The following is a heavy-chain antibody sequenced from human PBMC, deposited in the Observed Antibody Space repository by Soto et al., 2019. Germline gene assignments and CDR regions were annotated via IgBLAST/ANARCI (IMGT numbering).Heavy chain of an antibody. CDR3: AKDRFREWFLQHYGMDV. J-gene: IGHJ6*02. V-gene: IGHV3-43*01. D-gene: IGHD3-3*01. CDR2: ISWDGGST. CDR1: GFTFDDYT. Sequence: PGGSLRLSCAASGFTFDDYTMHWVRQAPGKGLEWVSLISWDGGSTYYADSVKGRFTISRDNSKNSLYLQMNSLRTEDTALYYCAKDRFREWFLQHYGMDVWGQGTTVTVSS.